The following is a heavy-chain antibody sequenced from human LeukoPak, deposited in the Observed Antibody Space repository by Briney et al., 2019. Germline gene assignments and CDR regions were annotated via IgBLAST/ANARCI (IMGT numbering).Heavy chain of an antibody. Sequence: GGSLRLSCAASRISPFTFRSYAMSWVRQAPGKGLEWVASSGSGETTYYADSVKGRFTISRDNARNTLYLQMNSLRVDDTAVYYCVKDLGGNYDYWGQGTLVTVSS. CDR3: VKDLGGNYDY. CDR2: SGSGETT. J-gene: IGHJ4*02. D-gene: IGHD1-7*01. V-gene: IGHV3-23*01. CDR1: RISPFTFRSYA.